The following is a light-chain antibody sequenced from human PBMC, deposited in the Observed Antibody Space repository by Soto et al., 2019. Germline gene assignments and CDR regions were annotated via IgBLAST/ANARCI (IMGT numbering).Light chain of an antibody. Sequence: QSALTQPPSASGSPGQSVTITCSGTSSDVGEENYVSWYQQHPGKVPKLILYEVSKRPSGVPDRFSGSRSGNTASLTVSGLQAEDEADYYCAAWDDSLSGYVFGTGTKVTVL. CDR3: AAWDDSLSGYV. CDR2: EVS. J-gene: IGLJ1*01. V-gene: IGLV2-8*01. CDR1: SSDVGEENY.